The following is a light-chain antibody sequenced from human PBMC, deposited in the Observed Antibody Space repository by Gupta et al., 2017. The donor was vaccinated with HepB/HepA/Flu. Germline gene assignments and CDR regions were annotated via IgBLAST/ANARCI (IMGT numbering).Light chain of an antibody. J-gene: IGLJ2*01. CDR2: GKN. CDR3: NSRDSSDNHVL. V-gene: IGLV3-19*01. CDR1: SVRTYY. Sequence: SSELTQYLAVFVALGPTVRIPCQGDSVRTYYASWYQQKPGQAPILVMYGKNSRPSGVPGRFSGSSSGNTASLTITGAQAGDEADYYCNSRDSSDNHVLFGGGTKLTVL.